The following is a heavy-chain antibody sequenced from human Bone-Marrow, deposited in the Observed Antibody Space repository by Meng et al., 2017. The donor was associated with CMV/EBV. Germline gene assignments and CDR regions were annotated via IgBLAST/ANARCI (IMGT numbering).Heavy chain of an antibody. CDR1: GYTFTRYY. Sequence: ASVKVSCKASGYTFTRYYMHWVRQAPGQGLEWMGIINPSGGSTSYAQKFQGRVTMTRDTSTSTLYMELSSLRSEDTAVYYCARGPLPFLEWLLDGMDVWGQGPTVTGSS. V-gene: IGHV1-46*01. D-gene: IGHD3-3*01. CDR3: ARGPLPFLEWLLDGMDV. CDR2: INPSGGST. J-gene: IGHJ6*01.